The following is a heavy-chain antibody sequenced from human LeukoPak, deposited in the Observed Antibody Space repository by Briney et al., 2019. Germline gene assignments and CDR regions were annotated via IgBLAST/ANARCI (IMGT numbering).Heavy chain of an antibody. J-gene: IGHJ6*03. CDR1: GGSISSYY. D-gene: IGHD6-6*01. CDR3: ARIPSSSYYYYYYMDV. CDR2: IYYSGST. V-gene: IGHV4-59*01. Sequence: PSETLSLTCTVSGGSISSYYWSWIRQPPGKGLEWIGYIYYSGSTNYNPSLKSRVTISVDTSKNQFSLKLSSVTAADTAVYYCARIPSSSYYYYYYMDVWGKGTTVTVSS.